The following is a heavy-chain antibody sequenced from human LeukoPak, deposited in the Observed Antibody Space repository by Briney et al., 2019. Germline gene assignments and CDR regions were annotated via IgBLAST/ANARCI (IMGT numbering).Heavy chain of an antibody. CDR1: GFTFSSYG. Sequence: GGSLRLSCAASGFTFSSYGMHWVRQAPGKGLEWVAFIRYDGSNKYYADSVKGRFTISRDNSKNTLYLQMNSLRAEDTAVYYCVQGTRRGAITMVRGVIGKSYYFDSWGQGTLVTVSS. J-gene: IGHJ4*02. CDR3: VQGTRRGAITMVRGVIGKSYYFDS. CDR2: IRYDGSNK. V-gene: IGHV3-30*02. D-gene: IGHD3-10*01.